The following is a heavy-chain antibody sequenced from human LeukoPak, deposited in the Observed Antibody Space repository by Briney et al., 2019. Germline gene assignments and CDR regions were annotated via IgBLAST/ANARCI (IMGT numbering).Heavy chain of an antibody. CDR3: AKGARSSSGYTTD. V-gene: IGHV3-9*01. CDR2: INWNSVSA. D-gene: IGHD3-22*01. J-gene: IGHJ4*02. Sequence: GGSLRLSCVASGFTFDDYAMHWVRQAPGKGLEWVAGINWNSVSAVYADSLKGRLTISRDNAKNSLFLQMNSLKTEDTAFYHCAKGARSSSGYTTDWGQGILVTVSS. CDR1: GFTFDDYA.